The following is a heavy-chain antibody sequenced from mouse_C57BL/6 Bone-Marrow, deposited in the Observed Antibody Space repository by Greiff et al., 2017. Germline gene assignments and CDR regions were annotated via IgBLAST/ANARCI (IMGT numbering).Heavy chain of an antibody. V-gene: IGHV1-81*01. CDR1: GYTFTSYG. J-gene: IGHJ4*01. Sequence: QVQLQQSGAELARPGASVKLSCKASGYTFTSYGISWVKQRTGQGLELIGEIYPRSGNTYYNEKFKGKATLTADKSSSTAYMELRSLTAEDTAVYFCARDAMDYWGQGTSVTVSS. CDR2: IYPRSGNT. CDR3: ARDAMDY.